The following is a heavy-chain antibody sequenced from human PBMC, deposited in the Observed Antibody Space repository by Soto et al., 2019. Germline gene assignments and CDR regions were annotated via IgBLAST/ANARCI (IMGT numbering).Heavy chain of an antibody. Sequence: QVQLVESGGGVVQPGRSLKLSCTASGFTFSNHVMHWVRQAPGKGLEWVALIWFDGSDKYYADSVKGRFTISRDNSKNTLSLQMNSLRVEDTAVYYCASDPSDCSGILDNWGPGSLVTVSS. CDR2: IWFDGSDK. J-gene: IGHJ4*02. V-gene: IGHV3-33*01. CDR1: GFTFSNHV. CDR3: ASDPSDCSGILDN. D-gene: IGHD2-15*01.